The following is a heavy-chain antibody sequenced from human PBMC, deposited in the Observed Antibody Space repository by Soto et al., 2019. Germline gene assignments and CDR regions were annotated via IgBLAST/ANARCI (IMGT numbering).Heavy chain of an antibody. Sequence: GGSLRLSCAASGFTFSSYAMSWVRQAPGKGLEWVSAISGSGGSTYYADSVKGRFTISRDNSKNTLYLQMNSLRAEDTAVYYCAKDLSPEELLVSVFDYWGQGTLVTVSS. V-gene: IGHV3-23*01. J-gene: IGHJ4*02. CDR3: AKDLSPEELLVSVFDY. D-gene: IGHD1-26*01. CDR2: ISGSGGST. CDR1: GFTFSSYA.